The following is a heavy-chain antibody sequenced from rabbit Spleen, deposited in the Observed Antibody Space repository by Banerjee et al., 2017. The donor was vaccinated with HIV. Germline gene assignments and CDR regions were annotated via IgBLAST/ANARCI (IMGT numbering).Heavy chain of an antibody. CDR2: IAGSGSGFT. CDR3: ARDTGSSFSSYGMDL. Sequence: QSLEESGGDLVKPGASLTLTCTASGFSFSYSDYMCWVRQAPGKGLEWISCIAGSGSGFTYSATWANGRFTCSKASSTTVTLQMTSLTVADTATYFCARDTGSSFSSYGMDLWGPGTLVTVS. D-gene: IGHD8-1*01. V-gene: IGHV1S40*01. J-gene: IGHJ6*01. CDR1: GFSFSYSDY.